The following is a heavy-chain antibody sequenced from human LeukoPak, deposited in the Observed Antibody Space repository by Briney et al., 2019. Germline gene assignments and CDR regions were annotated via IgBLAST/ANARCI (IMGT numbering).Heavy chain of an antibody. CDR3: AKEGIVTVPAATSLYYFDY. CDR1: GFTFSSYA. D-gene: IGHD2-2*01. J-gene: IGHJ4*02. CDR2: ISGSGGST. V-gene: IGHV3-23*01. Sequence: GGSLRLXCAASGFTFSSYAMSWVRQAPGKGLEWVSAISGSGGSTYYADSVKGRFTISRDNSKNTLDLQMSSLRAEDTAVYYCAKEGIVTVPAATSLYYFDYWGQGTLVTVSS.